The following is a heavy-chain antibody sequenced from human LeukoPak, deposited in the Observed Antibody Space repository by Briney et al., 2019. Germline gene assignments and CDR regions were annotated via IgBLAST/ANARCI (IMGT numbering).Heavy chain of an antibody. J-gene: IGHJ4*02. D-gene: IGHD3-10*01. CDR1: GGSFSGYH. Sequence: ASETLSLTCGVYGGSFSGYHWTWIRLRPGKGLEWIGDINHSGSTHHNPSLKSRVPISVDTSKNQFSLKLSPVTAADTAVYYCARHFSARVLLWFGELEHDYWGQGTLVTVSS. CDR3: ARHFSARVLLWFGELEHDY. CDR2: INHSGST. V-gene: IGHV4-34*01.